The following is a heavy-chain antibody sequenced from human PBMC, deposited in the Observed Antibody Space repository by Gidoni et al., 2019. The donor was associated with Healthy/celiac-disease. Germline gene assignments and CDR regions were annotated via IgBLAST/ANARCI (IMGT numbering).Heavy chain of an antibody. CDR2: IIPILGIA. D-gene: IGHD6-6*01. V-gene: IGHV1-69*04. J-gene: IGHJ4*02. CDR1: GGTFSSYA. CDR3: ARDDAGGSSSYPVIDY. Sequence: QVQLVQSGAELKKPGSSVKVSCKASGGTFSSYAISWVRQAPGQGLEWMGRIIPILGIANYAQKFQGRVTITADKSTSTAYMELSSLRSEDTAVYYCARDDAGGSSSYPVIDYWGQGTLVTVSS.